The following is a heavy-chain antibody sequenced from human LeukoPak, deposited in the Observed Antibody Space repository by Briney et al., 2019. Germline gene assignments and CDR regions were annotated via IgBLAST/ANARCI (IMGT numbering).Heavy chain of an antibody. CDR3: ARETEPLDYGDSTNLDY. V-gene: IGHV3-21*01. CDR2: IGSRTGNI. D-gene: IGHD4/OR15-4a*01. Sequence: GGSLRLSCAASGFTFSSYSMNWVRQAPGTGLEWVAFIGSRTGNIYYADSVKGRFSISRDNAKDSVYLQMNSLRADDTAVYYCARETEPLDYGDSTNLDYWGQGTLVTVSS. CDR1: GFTFSSYS. J-gene: IGHJ4*02.